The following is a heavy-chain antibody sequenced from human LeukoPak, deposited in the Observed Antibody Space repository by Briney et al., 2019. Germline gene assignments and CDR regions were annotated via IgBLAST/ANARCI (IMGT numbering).Heavy chain of an antibody. Sequence: PGGSLRLSCAASGFTFNDHYIDWVRQAPGKGLEWVGRSKNKAQGYSIEYAASVKGRFTISRDESKSSLSLQVNNIKTEDTAVYYCVSWHFETTVSWGQGTLVTVSS. CDR3: VSWHFETTVS. CDR2: SKNKAQGYSI. CDR1: GFTFNDHY. D-gene: IGHD2/OR15-2a*01. V-gene: IGHV3-72*01. J-gene: IGHJ5*02.